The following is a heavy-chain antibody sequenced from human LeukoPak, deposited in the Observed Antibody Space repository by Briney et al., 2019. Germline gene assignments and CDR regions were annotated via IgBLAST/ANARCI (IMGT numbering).Heavy chain of an antibody. CDR2: IFSGDSDT. D-gene: IGHD6-13*01. Sequence: ESPQISCQGFGYSFPSYWIGWVRQMPGKGLEWMGIIFSGDSDTRYSPSVQGQVTISADKSISTAYLQWSSLKASNAAMYYGARRLGSSCVLPHWGQGTLVTVSS. V-gene: IGHV5-51*01. CDR3: ARRLGSSCVLPH. CDR1: GYSFPSYW. J-gene: IGHJ1*01.